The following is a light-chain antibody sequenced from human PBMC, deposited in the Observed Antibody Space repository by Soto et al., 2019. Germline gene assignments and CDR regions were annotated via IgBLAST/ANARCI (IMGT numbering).Light chain of an antibody. CDR3: QQYGSPPMYT. CDR1: QSVSSSY. Sequence: EIVLTQSPGTLSLSPGERATLSCRASQSVSSSYLAWYQQKPGQAPRLLIYGATSRATGIPDRFSGSGSGTEFTLTISRLEPADFAVYYCQQYGSPPMYTFSQGTKLEIK. CDR2: GAT. J-gene: IGKJ2*01. V-gene: IGKV3-20*01.